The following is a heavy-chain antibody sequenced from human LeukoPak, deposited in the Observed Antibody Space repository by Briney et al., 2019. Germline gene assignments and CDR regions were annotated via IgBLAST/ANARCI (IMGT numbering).Heavy chain of an antibody. CDR3: VKDDNSGWFPPLDF. D-gene: IGHD6-19*01. CDR1: GNYW. J-gene: IGHJ4*02. CDR2: INSDGSWT. V-gene: IGHV3-74*01. Sequence: PGGSLRLSCAASGNYWMHWVRQAPGKGLVWVSHINSDGSWTSYADSVKGRFTISKDNSKNTLYLQMNSLRAEDTAVYYCVKDDNSGWFPPLDFWGQGTLVTVSS.